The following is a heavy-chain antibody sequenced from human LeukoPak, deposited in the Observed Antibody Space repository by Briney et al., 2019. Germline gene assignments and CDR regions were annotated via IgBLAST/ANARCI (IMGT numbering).Heavy chain of an antibody. Sequence: PGESLRLSCAGSGFIFSDFYMNWIRQAPGKGLEWLAYISPSGSYTTYGDSVKGRFVISRDNTKNSVSLQMDSLRAEDTAVYFCAGDQVSAVFDYWGQGAPVTV. CDR2: ISPSGSYT. J-gene: IGHJ4*02. CDR3: AGDQVSAVFDY. V-gene: IGHV3-11*05. CDR1: GFIFSDFY. D-gene: IGHD5/OR15-5a*01.